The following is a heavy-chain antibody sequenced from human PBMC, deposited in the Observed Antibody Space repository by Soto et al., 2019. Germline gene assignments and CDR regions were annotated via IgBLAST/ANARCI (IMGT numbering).Heavy chain of an antibody. CDR2: IHSDGST. CDR3: ARDASGTFDY. CDR1: GFTVSDS. D-gene: IGHD6-19*01. J-gene: IGHJ4*02. Sequence: EVQLVESGGGLIQPGGSLNLSCSVAGFTVSDSMSWVRQAPGKGLERVSFIHSDGSTHYTDSVRGRFTISRDNSKNTLYLQMDRLRVDDTAVYFCARDASGTFDYWGQGTLVTVSS. V-gene: IGHV3-53*01.